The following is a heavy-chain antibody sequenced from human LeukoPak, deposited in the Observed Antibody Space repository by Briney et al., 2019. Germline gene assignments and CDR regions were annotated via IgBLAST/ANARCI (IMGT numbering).Heavy chain of an antibody. CDR2: ISSSGSTI. V-gene: IGHV3-48*03. CDR1: GFTFSSYE. D-gene: IGHD2-15*01. J-gene: IGHJ4*02. Sequence: PGGSLRLSCAASGFTFSSYEMNWVRQAPGKGLEWISYISSSGSTIYYADSVKGRFTISRDNAKNSLYLQINSLRAEDTAVYYCARDRPPYCSGGSCYSRPSDYWGQGTLVTVSS. CDR3: ARDRPPYCSGGSCYSRPSDY.